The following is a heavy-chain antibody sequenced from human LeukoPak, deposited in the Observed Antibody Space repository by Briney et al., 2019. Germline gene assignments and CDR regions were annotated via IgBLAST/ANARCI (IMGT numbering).Heavy chain of an antibody. D-gene: IGHD6-19*01. CDR3: ARDRGIAVAGIRNWFDP. CDR2: INPNSGGT. V-gene: IGHV1-2*02. J-gene: IGHJ5*02. Sequence: ASAKVSCKASGYTFTGYYMHWVRQAPGQGLEWMGWINPNSGGTNYAQKFQGRVTMTRDTSISTAYMELSRLRSDDTAVYYCARDRGIAVAGIRNWFDPWGRGTLVTVSS. CDR1: GYTFTGYY.